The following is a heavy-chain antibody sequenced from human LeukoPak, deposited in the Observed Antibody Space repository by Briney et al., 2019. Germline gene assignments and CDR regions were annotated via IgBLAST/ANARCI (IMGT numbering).Heavy chain of an antibody. CDR2: MSSTDGTT. CDR1: GFTFSNYA. J-gene: IGHJ4*02. Sequence: PGGSLRLSCAASGFTFSNYAMTWVRQAPGKWLEWVSTMSSTDGTTFYADSVKGRFTISRDNSKNILYLQMNNLRAEDTAVYHCAKRGVRGSYYFDHWGQGTLVTVSS. D-gene: IGHD3-10*01. CDR3: AKRGVRGSYYFDH. V-gene: IGHV3-23*01.